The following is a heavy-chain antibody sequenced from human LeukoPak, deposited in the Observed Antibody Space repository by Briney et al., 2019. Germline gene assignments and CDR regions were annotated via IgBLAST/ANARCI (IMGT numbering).Heavy chain of an antibody. J-gene: IGHJ6*03. CDR2: IIPIFGTA. V-gene: IGHV1-69*13. D-gene: IGHD1-26*01. CDR3: ASQSVGATRGGYYYYMDV. Sequence: ASVKVSCKASGGTFSSYAISWVRQAPGQGLEWMGGIIPIFGTANYAQKFQGRVTITADESTSTAYMELSSLRSEDTAVYYCASQSVGATRGGYYYYMDVWGKGTTVTVSS. CDR1: GGTFSSYA.